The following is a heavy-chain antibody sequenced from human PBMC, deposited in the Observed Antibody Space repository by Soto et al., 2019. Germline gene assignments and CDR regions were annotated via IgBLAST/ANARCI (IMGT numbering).Heavy chain of an antibody. V-gene: IGHV1-69*13. CDR3: AREWLPEYYFDY. CDR1: GGTFSSYA. CDR2: IIPIFGTA. Sequence: ASVKVSCKASGGTFSSYAISWVRQAPGQGLEWMGGIIPIFGTANYAQKFQGRVTITADESTSTAYMELSSLRSEDTAVYYCAREWLPEYYFDYWGQGTLVTVSS. D-gene: IGHD3-22*01. J-gene: IGHJ4*02.